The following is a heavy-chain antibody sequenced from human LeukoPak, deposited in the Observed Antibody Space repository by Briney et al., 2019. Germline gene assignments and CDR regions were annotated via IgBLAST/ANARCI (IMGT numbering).Heavy chain of an antibody. CDR1: GFTFSSYE. J-gene: IGHJ4*02. D-gene: IGHD3-22*01. Sequence: GGSLRLSCAASGFTFSSYEMNWVRQAPGKGLEWVSYISSSGSTIYYVDSVKGRFTISRDNAKNSLYLQMNSLRAEDTAVYYCASSVLLCDSSGYDYWGQGTLVTVPS. V-gene: IGHV3-48*03. CDR2: ISSSGSTI. CDR3: ASSVLLCDSSGYDY.